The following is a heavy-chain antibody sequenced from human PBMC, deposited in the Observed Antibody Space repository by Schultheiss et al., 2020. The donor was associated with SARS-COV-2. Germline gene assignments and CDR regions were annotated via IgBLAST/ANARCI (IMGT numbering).Heavy chain of an antibody. J-gene: IGHJ4*02. CDR2: ITSGVDNK. CDR1: GFILNTYA. V-gene: IGHV3-23*01. CDR3: ARAVGVLRYFDLDY. Sequence: GGSLRLSCATSGFILNTYAMNWVRQAPGKGLEWVSGITSGVDNKYYADSVKGRFSIWRDNSKSTLYLQMNSLRDEDTAVYYCARAVGVLRYFDLDYWGQGTLVTVSS. D-gene: IGHD3-9*01.